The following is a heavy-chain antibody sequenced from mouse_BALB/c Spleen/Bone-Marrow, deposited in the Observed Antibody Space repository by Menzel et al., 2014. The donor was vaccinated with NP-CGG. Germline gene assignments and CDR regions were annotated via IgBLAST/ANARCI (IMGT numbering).Heavy chain of an antibody. J-gene: IGHJ4*01. CDR1: GLSLTSYG. D-gene: IGHD1-1*01. Sequence: VQLQQSGPGLVAPSQSLSITCTVSGLSLTSYGVHWVRQPPGKVLEWLGVIWAGGSTNYNSALMSRLSISKDNSKSQVFLKMNSLQTDDTAMYYCARGSYYEGAMDYWGQGTSVTVSS. V-gene: IGHV2-9*02. CDR3: ARGSYYEGAMDY. CDR2: IWAGGST.